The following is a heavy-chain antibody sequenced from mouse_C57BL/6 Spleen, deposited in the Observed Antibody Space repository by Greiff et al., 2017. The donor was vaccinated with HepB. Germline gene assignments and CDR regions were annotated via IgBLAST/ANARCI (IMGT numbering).Heavy chain of an antibody. Sequence: VKLKQSGPELVKPGASVKISCKASGYAFSSSWMNWVKQRPGKGLEWIGRIYPGDGDTNYNGKFKGKATLTADKSSSTAYMQLSSLTSEDSAVYFCAVYGNYDYWGQGTTLTVSS. J-gene: IGHJ2*01. CDR2: IYPGDGDT. CDR3: AVYGNYDY. V-gene: IGHV1-82*01. D-gene: IGHD2-1*01. CDR1: GYAFSSSW.